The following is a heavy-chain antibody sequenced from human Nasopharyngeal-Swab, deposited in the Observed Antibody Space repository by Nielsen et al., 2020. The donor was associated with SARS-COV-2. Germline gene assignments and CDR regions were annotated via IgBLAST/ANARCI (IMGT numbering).Heavy chain of an antibody. J-gene: IGHJ4*02. V-gene: IGHV4-61*02. Sequence: SETLSLTCTVSGGSISSGSYYWSWIRQPAGKGLEWIGRIYTSGSTNYNPSLKSRVTISVDTSKNQFSLKLSSVTAADTAVYYCARQSGYDPPYFDYWGQGTLVTVSS. CDR3: ARQSGYDPPYFDY. D-gene: IGHD5-12*01. CDR1: GGSISSGSYY. CDR2: IYTSGST.